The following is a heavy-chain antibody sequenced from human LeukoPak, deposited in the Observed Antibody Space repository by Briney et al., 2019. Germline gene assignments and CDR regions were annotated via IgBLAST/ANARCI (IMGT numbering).Heavy chain of an antibody. CDR3: ARDQG. V-gene: IGHV3-7*01. Sequence: GGSLRLSCAASGFTFTNYWMSWVRQAPGRGLEWVANIKEDGSEKYYVDSVKGRFTISRDNAKNSLYLQMNSLRAEDTAVYYCARDQGWGQGTLVTVSS. CDR2: IKEDGSEK. CDR1: GFTFTNYW. J-gene: IGHJ4*02.